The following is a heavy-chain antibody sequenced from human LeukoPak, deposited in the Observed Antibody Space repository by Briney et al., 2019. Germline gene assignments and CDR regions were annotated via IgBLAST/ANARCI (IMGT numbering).Heavy chain of an antibody. CDR3: ARRFCSGGSCIPDF. Sequence: ASVKVSCKASGYTFTGYYMHWVRQAPGQGLEWMGWINPSSGGTNYAQKFQGRVTMTRDTSISTAYMELSRLRSDDTAVYYCARRFCSGGSCIPDFWGQGTLVTVSS. CDR1: GYTFTGYY. V-gene: IGHV1-2*02. D-gene: IGHD2-15*01. CDR2: INPSSGGT. J-gene: IGHJ4*02.